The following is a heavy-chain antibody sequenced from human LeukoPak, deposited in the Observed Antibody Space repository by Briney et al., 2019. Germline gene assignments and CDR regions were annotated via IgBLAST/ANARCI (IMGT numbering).Heavy chain of an antibody. J-gene: IGHJ3*02. Sequence: GASVKVSCKASGYTFTSYGISWVRQAPGQGLEWMGWISAYNGNTNYAQKLQGRVTMTTDTSTSTAYMELRSLRSDDTAVYYCARATLRFLEWLLSTPAETDAFDIWGQGTMVTASS. V-gene: IGHV1-18*01. CDR3: ARATLRFLEWLLSTPAETDAFDI. D-gene: IGHD3-3*01. CDR1: GYTFTSYG. CDR2: ISAYNGNT.